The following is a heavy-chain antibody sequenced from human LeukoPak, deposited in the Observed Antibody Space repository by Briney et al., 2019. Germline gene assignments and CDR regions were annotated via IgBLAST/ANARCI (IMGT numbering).Heavy chain of an antibody. CDR3: AKELIPAVAGTGSDAFDI. D-gene: IGHD6-19*01. V-gene: IGHV3-11*01. CDR1: GFTFSDYY. J-gene: IGHJ3*02. Sequence: GGSLRLSCAASGFTFSDYYMSWIRQAPGKGLEWVSYISSSGSTIYYADSVKGRFTISRDNAKNSLYLQMNSLRAEDTALYYCAKELIPAVAGTGSDAFDIWGQGTMVTVSS. CDR2: ISSSGSTI.